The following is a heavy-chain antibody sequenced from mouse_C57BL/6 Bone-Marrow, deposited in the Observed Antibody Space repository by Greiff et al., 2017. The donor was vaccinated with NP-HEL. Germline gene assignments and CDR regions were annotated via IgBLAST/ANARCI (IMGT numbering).Heavy chain of an antibody. CDR3: APQGGYYYAMDY. CDR1: GFNIKNTY. CDR2: IYPAHGNT. Sequence: VQLQQSVAELVRPGASVKLSCTASGFNIKNTYMPWFKQRPEPGLEWIGRIYPAHGNTKSDPKFQGKATIPADTSSNTAYLQLSSLTSEDTASYYCAPQGGYYYAMDYGGQGTSVTVSA. V-gene: IGHV14-3*01. J-gene: IGHJ4*01.